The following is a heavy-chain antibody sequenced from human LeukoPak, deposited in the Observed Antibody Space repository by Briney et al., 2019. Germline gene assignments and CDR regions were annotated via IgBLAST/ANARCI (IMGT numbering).Heavy chain of an antibody. CDR2: INHSGST. CDR1: GGSFSGYY. V-gene: IGHV4-34*01. D-gene: IGHD3-22*01. CDR3: ARGLITFRTGYYYDSSGYYGYFDY. J-gene: IGHJ4*02. Sequence: SETLSLTCAVYGGSFSGYYWSWIRQPPGKGLEWIGEINHSGSTNYNPSLKSRVTISVDTSQNQFSLKLSSVTAADTAVYYCARGLITFRTGYYYDSSGYYGYFDYWGQGTLVTVSS.